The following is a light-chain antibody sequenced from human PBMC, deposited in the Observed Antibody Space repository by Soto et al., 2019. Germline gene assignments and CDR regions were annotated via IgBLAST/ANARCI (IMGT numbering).Light chain of an antibody. V-gene: IGLV2-14*01. J-gene: IGLJ1*01. Sequence: ALTQPASVSGSPGQSITISCTGTSSDVGGHNYVSWYQQHPGKAPKLMIYEVSKRPSGVSNRFSGSKSGNTASLTISGLQPEDEADYYCSSYTSTSTYVFGTGTKVTVL. CDR3: SSYTSTSTYV. CDR1: SSDVGGHNY. CDR2: EVS.